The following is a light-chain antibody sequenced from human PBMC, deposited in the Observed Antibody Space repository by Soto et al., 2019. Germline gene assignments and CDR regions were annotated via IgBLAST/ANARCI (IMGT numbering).Light chain of an antibody. Sequence: EVVMTQSPPTLSVSPGERVTLSCRASQTISKNLAWYRKKPGQAPSLLIYGISTRATGLPARFSGSGSGTEFTLTISSLQSDDFALYYCQQYNNWPHTFGQGTKLEIK. CDR3: QQYNNWPHT. V-gene: IGKV3-15*01. CDR2: GIS. J-gene: IGKJ2*01. CDR1: QTISKN.